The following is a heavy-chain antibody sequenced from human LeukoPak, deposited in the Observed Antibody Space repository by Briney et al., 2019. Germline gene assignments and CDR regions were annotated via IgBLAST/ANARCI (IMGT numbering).Heavy chain of an antibody. CDR2: ISSSGSTI. CDR1: GFTFSSYE. CDR3: ASTIIAVAGTDY. V-gene: IGHV3-48*03. J-gene: IGHJ4*02. Sequence: GGSLGLSCAASGFTFSSYEMNWVRQAPGKGLEWVSYISSSGSTIYYADSVKGRFTISRDNAKNSLYLQMNSLRAEDTAVYYCASTIIAVAGTDYWGQGTLVTVSS. D-gene: IGHD6-19*01.